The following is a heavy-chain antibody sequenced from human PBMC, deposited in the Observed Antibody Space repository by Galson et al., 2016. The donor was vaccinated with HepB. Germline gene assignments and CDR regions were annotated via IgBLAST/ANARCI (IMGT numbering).Heavy chain of an antibody. D-gene: IGHD4-11*01. Sequence: SLRLSCAASGFTFSSYAMHWVRPAPGKGLEWVAVISFDGRNKYYADSVKGRFTISRDNSKQTLYLQMNSLRAEDTAVYYCARAKFDYSDYEAADNWGRGTLVTVSS. J-gene: IGHJ4*02. CDR3: ARAKFDYSDYEAADN. CDR2: ISFDGRNK. CDR1: GFTFSSYA. V-gene: IGHV3-30-3*01.